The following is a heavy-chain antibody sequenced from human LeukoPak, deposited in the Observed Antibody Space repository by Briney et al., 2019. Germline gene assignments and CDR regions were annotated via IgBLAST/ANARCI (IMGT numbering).Heavy chain of an antibody. J-gene: IGHJ4*02. Sequence: GRSLRLSCAASGFTFSSYGMHWVRQAPGKGLEWVAVISYDGSNKYYADSVKDRFTISRDNSKNTLYLQMNSLRAEDTAVYYCAKGEKRVVPAAIFGTFDYWGQGTLVTVSS. D-gene: IGHD2-2*02. V-gene: IGHV3-30*18. CDR2: ISYDGSNK. CDR1: GFTFSSYG. CDR3: AKGEKRVVPAAIFGTFDY.